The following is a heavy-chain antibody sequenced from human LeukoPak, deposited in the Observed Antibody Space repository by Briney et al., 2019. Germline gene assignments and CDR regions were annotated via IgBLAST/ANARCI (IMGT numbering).Heavy chain of an antibody. V-gene: IGHV4-59*01. CDR1: GGSISSYY. Sequence: SETLSLTCTVSGGSISSYYWSWLRQPPGKGLEWIGYIYYSGSTNYNPSLKSRVTISVDTSKNQFSLKLSSVTAADTAVYYCARASYYYDSSGYYSFDALDIWGQGTMVTVSS. CDR3: ARASYYYDSSGYYSFDALDI. CDR2: IYYSGST. J-gene: IGHJ3*02. D-gene: IGHD3-22*01.